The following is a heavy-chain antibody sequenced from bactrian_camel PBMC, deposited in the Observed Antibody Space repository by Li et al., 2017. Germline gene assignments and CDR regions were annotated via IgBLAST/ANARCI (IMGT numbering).Heavy chain of an antibody. CDR3: STEIPPRLYTEFTNRNNY. Sequence: HVQLVESGGGVVETGGSLRLYCAASGYSSLCMGWFRQAPGKEREGVAAIRSDGMTNHADSVKGRFTVSRNNAKNTLYLQMNNLKTEDTAVYYCSTEIPPRLYTEFTNRNNYWGQGTQVTVS. J-gene: IGHJ4*01. CDR1: GYSSLC. CDR2: IRSDGMT. V-gene: IGHV3S57*01. D-gene: IGHD1*01.